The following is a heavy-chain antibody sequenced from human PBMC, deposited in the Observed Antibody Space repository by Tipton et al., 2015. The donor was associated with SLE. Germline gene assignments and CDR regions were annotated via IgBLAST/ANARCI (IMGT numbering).Heavy chain of an antibody. D-gene: IGHD5-18*01. J-gene: IGHJ4*02. Sequence: SLRLSCAASGFTFDDYAMHWVRLAPGKGLEWVSGISWNSGRKDYVDSVKGRFTISRDNAKNSLYLQMNSLRAEDTALHYCAKDRDSYGYPGYFDYWGRGTLVTVSS. V-gene: IGHV3-9*01. CDR2: ISWNSGRK. CDR1: GFTFDDYA. CDR3: AKDRDSYGYPGYFDY.